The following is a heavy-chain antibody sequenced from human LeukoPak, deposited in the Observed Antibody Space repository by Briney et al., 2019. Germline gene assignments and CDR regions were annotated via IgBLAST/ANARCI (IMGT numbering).Heavy chain of an antibody. CDR1: GGSISSSNW. CDR2: IYHSGST. CDR3: ARNYDSSGYYSPFGY. Sequence: PSETLSLTCAVSGGSISSSNWWSWVRQPPGKGQEWIGEIYHSGSTNYNPSLKSRVTISVDKSKNQFSLKLSSVTAADTAVYYCARNYDSSGYYSPFGYWSQGTLVTVSS. J-gene: IGHJ4*02. D-gene: IGHD3-22*01. V-gene: IGHV4-4*02.